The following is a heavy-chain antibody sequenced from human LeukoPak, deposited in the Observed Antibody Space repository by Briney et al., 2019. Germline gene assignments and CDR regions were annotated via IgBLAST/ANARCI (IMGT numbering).Heavy chain of an antibody. CDR1: GRSMSSGGYY. V-gene: IGHV4-31*03. D-gene: IGHD3-10*01. CDR2: IYYSGST. CDR3: ARGRYYNVFFDY. Sequence: SETLSLTCTVSGRSMSSGGYYWSWIRQHPGKGLEWIGYIYYSGSTYYNPSLKSRVTISVDTSKNQFSLKLSSVTAADTAVYYCARGRYYNVFFDYWGQGTLVTVSS. J-gene: IGHJ4*02.